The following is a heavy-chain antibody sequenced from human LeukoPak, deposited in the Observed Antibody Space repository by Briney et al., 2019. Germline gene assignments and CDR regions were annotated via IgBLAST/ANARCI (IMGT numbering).Heavy chain of an antibody. CDR3: AKHTEIWYYYYGMDV. V-gene: IGHV3-23*01. CDR2: ISGSGDST. Sequence: GGSLRLSCAASGFTFSTYAVNWVRQAPGKGLEWVSTISGSGDSTYYADSVKGRFTMSRDNSKNTLYLQINSLRVEDTAVYYCAKHTEIWYYYYGMDVWGQGTTVTVSS. J-gene: IGHJ6*02. CDR1: GFTFSTYA. D-gene: IGHD1-14*01.